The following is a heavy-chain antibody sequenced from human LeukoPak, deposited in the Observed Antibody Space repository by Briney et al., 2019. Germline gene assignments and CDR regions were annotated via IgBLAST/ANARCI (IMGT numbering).Heavy chain of an antibody. CDR1: GFSFSVPW. D-gene: IGHD3-10*01. CDR3: ARDQYYGSGSFDY. Sequence: QSGGSLRLSCAASGFSFSVPWMSWVRQAPGKGLEWVANIKYDGNEKYYVDSVKGRFTISRDNAKNSLYLQMNSLRAEDTAVYYCARDQYYGSGSFDYWGQGTLVTVSS. J-gene: IGHJ4*02. V-gene: IGHV3-7*01. CDR2: IKYDGNEK.